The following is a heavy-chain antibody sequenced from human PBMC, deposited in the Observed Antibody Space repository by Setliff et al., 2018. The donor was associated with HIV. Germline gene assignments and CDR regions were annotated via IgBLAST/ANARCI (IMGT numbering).Heavy chain of an antibody. J-gene: IGHJ3*02. CDR1: GFNFKNAW. CDR2: IRSKTAGGTI. D-gene: IGHD3-10*01. V-gene: IGHV3-15*01. CDR3: ASDRVDGSENYYNAFDI. Sequence: GGSLRLSCAGSGFNFKNAWMSWVRQAPGKGLEWVGRIRSKTAGGTIEYAAPVKGRFTISRDDSENTLYLQMNSLKTEDTAEYYCASDRVDGSENYYNAFDIWGQGTMVTVSS.